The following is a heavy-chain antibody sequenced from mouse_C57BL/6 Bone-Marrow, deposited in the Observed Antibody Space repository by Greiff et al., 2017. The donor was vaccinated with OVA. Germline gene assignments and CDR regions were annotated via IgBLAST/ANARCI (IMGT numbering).Heavy chain of an antibody. J-gene: IGHJ3*01. Sequence: VQLQQSGPELVKPGASVKMSCKASGYTFTDYNMHWVKQSHGKSLEWIGYINPNNGGTSYNQKFKGKATLTVNKSSSTAYMALSSLTSEDSAVYYCARSRLWGFAYWGQGTLVTVSA. CDR3: ARSRLWGFAY. V-gene: IGHV1-22*01. CDR2: INPNNGGT. D-gene: IGHD1-1*02. CDR1: GYTFTDYN.